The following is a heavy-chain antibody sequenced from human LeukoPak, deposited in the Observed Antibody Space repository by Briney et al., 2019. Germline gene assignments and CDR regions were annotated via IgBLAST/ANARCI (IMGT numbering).Heavy chain of an antibody. J-gene: IGHJ4*02. CDR3: ARDRSYYYGSGTPYYFDY. Sequence: GGSLRLSCAASGFTVSSNYMNWVRQAPGKGLEWVSYISSSGSTIYYADSVKGRFTISRDNAKNSLYLQMNSLRAEDTAVYYCARDRSYYYGSGTPYYFDYWGQGTLVTVSS. CDR2: ISSSGSTI. CDR1: GFTVSSNY. D-gene: IGHD3-10*01. V-gene: IGHV3-48*03.